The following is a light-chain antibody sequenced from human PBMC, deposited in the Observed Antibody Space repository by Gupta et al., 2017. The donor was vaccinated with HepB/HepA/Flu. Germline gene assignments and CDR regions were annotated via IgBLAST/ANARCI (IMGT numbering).Light chain of an antibody. CDR3: QQYNSYSRT. CDR2: KAS. CDR1: QSIRSW. J-gene: IGKJ1*01. V-gene: IGKV1-5*03. Sequence: DIQMTQSPSTLSASVGDRVTITCRASQSIRSWLAWYQQKPGKAPNLLIYKASSLESGVPSRFSGSGSGTEFTLTSSSLQPDDFATYYCQQYNSYSRTFGQGTKVEIK.